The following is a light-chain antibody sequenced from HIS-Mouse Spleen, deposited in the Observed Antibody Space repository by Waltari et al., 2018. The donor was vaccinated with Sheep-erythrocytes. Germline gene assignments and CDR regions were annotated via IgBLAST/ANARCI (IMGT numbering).Light chain of an antibody. CDR1: SSAVGGYNY. CDR2: DVS. Sequence: QSALTQPRSVSGSPGQSVTISCTGTSSAVGGYNYVSCYQQHPGKPPKLMIYDVSKRPSGVPDRFSGSKSGNTASLTISGLQAEDEADYYCCSYAGSYTFWVFGGGTKLTVL. V-gene: IGLV2-11*01. CDR3: CSYAGSYTFWV. J-gene: IGLJ3*02.